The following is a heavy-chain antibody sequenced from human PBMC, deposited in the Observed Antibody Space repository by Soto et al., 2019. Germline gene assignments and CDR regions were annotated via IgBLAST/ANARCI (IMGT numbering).Heavy chain of an antibody. D-gene: IGHD1-26*01. CDR3: AKLGGSYPSYFFDY. CDR1: GFTFNGYV. J-gene: IGHJ4*02. V-gene: IGHV3-23*01. Sequence: GGSLRLSCAASGFTFNGYVMSWVRQAPGKGLEWVSAISGSGGSTYYADSVKGRFAISRDNSKNTLFLQMHSLRAEDTAVYYCAKLGGSYPSYFFDYWGQGTLVTVYS. CDR2: ISGSGGST.